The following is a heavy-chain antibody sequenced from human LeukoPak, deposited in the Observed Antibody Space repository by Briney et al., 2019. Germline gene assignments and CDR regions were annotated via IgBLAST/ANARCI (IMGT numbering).Heavy chain of an antibody. CDR2: IIPIFGTA. CDR3: ARERNLAYCGGDCPPDAFDI. D-gene: IGHD2-21*02. Sequence: SVKVSCKASGGTFSSYAISWVRQAPGQGLEWMGGIIPIFGTANYAQKFQGRVTITADESTSTAYMELSSLRSEDTAVYYCARERNLAYCGGDCPPDAFDIWGQGTMVTVFS. J-gene: IGHJ3*02. CDR1: GGTFSSYA. V-gene: IGHV1-69*01.